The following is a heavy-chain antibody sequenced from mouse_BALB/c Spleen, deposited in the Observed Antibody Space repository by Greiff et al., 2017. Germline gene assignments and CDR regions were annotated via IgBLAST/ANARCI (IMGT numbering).Heavy chain of an antibody. CDR2: IYPGDGST. CDR1: GYTFTSYY. CDR3: ARDYYGSSSAY. D-gene: IGHD1-1*01. Sequence: QVQLKQSGPELVKPGASVKMSCKASGYTFTSYYIHWVKQRPGQGLEWIGWIYPGDGSTKYNEKFKGKTTLTADKSSSTAYMLLSSLTSEDSAIYFCARDYYGSSSAYWGQGTTLTVSS. V-gene: IGHV1S56*01. J-gene: IGHJ2*01.